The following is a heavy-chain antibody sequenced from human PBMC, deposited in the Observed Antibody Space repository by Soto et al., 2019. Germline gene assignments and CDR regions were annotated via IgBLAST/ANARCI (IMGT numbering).Heavy chain of an antibody. CDR1: GYTFTSYG. D-gene: IGHD2-8*01. CDR2: ISTFNSHT. J-gene: IGHJ4*02. Sequence: QVQLLQSGAEVKKPGASVKVSCKASGYTFTSYGISWVRQAPGQGLEWMGWISTFNSHTDYAQKVQGRVAMTTDRSTGTAYMELRSLRSDDTPVYYCARGPLDYPIPDFDYWGQGTLVTVSS. V-gene: IGHV1-18*01. CDR3: ARGPLDYPIPDFDY.